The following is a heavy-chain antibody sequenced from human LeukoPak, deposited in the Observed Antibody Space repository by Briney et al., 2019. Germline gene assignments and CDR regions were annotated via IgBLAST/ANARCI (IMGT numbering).Heavy chain of an antibody. CDR3: ARHVGSSDVDF. CDR2: IYPGDSDT. Sequence: GESLKISCQVSGYIFTHYWIGWVRQMPGKGLESMGIIYPGDSDTRYSPSFQGQVTISADKSISTAYLQWSSLQASDTAMYYCARHVGSSDVDFWGQGTLVTVSS. CDR1: GYIFTHYW. D-gene: IGHD6-13*01. J-gene: IGHJ4*02. V-gene: IGHV5-51*01.